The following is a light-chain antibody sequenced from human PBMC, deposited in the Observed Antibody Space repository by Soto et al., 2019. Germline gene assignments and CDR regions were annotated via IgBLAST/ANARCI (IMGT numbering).Light chain of an antibody. J-gene: IGLJ1*01. CDR1: TSNIGSHT. Sequence: QSLLTQPPSAFGTPGQRVTIPCSGATSNIGSHTVNWYQHVPGTAPKLLITTNNQRPSGVPDRFSGFKSGSSASLVISGLQSEDEADYYCATWDDSLKGVFGTGTKVTVL. CDR2: TNN. CDR3: ATWDDSLKGV. V-gene: IGLV1-44*01.